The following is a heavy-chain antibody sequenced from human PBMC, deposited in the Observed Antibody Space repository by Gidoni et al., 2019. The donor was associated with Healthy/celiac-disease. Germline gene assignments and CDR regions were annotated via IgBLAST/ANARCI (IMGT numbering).Heavy chain of an antibody. V-gene: IGHV3-11*01. CDR1: GFTFSDYY. D-gene: IGHD6-6*01. J-gene: IGHJ6*02. CDR3: ARDDGYWVSSFYYYYGMDV. CDR2: ISSSGSTI. Sequence: QVQLVESGGGLVKPGGSLRLSCAAAGFTFSDYYMRWIRQAPGKGLDWVSDISSSGSTIYYADSVKGRFTISRDNAKNSLYLQMNSLRAEDTAVYYCARDDGYWVSSFYYYYGMDVWGQGTTVTVSS.